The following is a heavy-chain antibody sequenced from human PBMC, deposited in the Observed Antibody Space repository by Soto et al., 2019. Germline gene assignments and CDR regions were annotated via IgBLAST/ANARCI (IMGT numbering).Heavy chain of an antibody. CDR3: IWYISASTLPN. CDR2: IKRKIDGETT. D-gene: IGHD3-22*01. J-gene: IGHJ4*02. CDR1: GFIISKAW. Sequence: EVQLVESGGGLVNPGGSLRLSCEGSGFIISKAWMTWVRQAPGKGLEWVGRIKRKIDGETTDYAAPVKGRFIISRDDSKNTLYLQMNSLETEDTAVYYCIWYISASTLPNWGQGTLVTVSS. V-gene: IGHV3-15*01.